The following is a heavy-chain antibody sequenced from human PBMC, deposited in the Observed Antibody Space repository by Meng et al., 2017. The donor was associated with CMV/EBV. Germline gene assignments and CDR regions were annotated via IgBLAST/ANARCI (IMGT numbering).Heavy chain of an antibody. D-gene: IGHD3-16*01. CDR3: ARNLGARTPRDAMDV. CDR2: ISAGGDTI. CDR1: GFTFSSFE. Sequence: GESLKISCAASGFTFSSFEMNWVRQAPGKGLEWTSYISAGGDTIYYADSVKGRFTISSDNAKKSLYLQMNSLRAEDTAIYYCARNLGARTPRDAMDVWGQGTTVTVSS. V-gene: IGHV3-48*03. J-gene: IGHJ6*02.